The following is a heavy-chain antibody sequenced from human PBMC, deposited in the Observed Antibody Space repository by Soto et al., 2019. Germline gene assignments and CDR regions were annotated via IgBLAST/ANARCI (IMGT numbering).Heavy chain of an antibody. CDR3: ARDVYCSGGSCYSGWFDP. CDR1: GGSISSGGYY. V-gene: IGHV4-31*03. J-gene: IGHJ5*02. Sequence: SETLSLTCTVSGGSISSGGYYWSWIRQHPGKGLEWIGYIYYSGSTYYNPSLKSRVTISVDTSKNQFSLKLSSVTAADTAVYYCARDVYCSGGSCYSGWFDPWGQGTLVTSPQ. CDR2: IYYSGST. D-gene: IGHD2-15*01.